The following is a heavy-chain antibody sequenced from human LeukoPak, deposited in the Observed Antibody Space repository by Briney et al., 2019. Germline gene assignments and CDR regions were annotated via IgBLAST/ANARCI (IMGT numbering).Heavy chain of an antibody. V-gene: IGHV3-9*01. CDR3: AKSSRIVVVPAASFDY. CDR1: GFTFDDYA. Sequence: PGRSLRLSCAASGFTFDDYAMHWVRQAPGKGLEWVSGISWNSGSIGYADSVKGRFTISRDNAKNSLYLQMNSLRAEDTALYYCAKSSRIVVVPAASFDYWGQGTLVTVSS. CDR2: ISWNSGSI. J-gene: IGHJ4*02. D-gene: IGHD2-2*01.